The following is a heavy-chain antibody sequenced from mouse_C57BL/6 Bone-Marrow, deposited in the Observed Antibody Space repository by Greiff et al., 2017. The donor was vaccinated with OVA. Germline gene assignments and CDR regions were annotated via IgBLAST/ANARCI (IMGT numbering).Heavy chain of an antibody. Sequence: EVKLMESGGGLVKPGGSLKLSCAASGFTFSSYAMSWVRQTPEKRLEWVATISDGGSYTYYPDNLKGRFTISRDNAKNNLYLQMSHLKSEDTAMYYCARGGGFAYLGQGALGTVSA. CDR3: ARGGGFAY. J-gene: IGHJ3*01. V-gene: IGHV5-4*03. CDR2: ISDGGSYT. CDR1: GFTFSSYA.